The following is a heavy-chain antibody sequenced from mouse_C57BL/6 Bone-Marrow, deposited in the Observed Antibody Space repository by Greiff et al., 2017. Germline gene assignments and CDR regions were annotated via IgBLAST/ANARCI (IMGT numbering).Heavy chain of an antibody. Sequence: VQLQESGAELVKPGASVKISCKASGYAFSSYWMNWVKQRPGKGLEWIGQIYPGEGDTNYNGKFKGKATLTADKSSSTAYMQLSSLTSEDSAVYFCANHYSSSWFAYWGQGTLVTVSA. J-gene: IGHJ3*01. CDR3: ANHYSSSWFAY. D-gene: IGHD2-5*01. V-gene: IGHV1-80*01. CDR1: GYAFSSYW. CDR2: IYPGEGDT.